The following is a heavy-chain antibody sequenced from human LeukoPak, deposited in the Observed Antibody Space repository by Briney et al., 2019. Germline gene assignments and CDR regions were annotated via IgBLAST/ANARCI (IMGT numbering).Heavy chain of an antibody. CDR1: GFTFSNYA. D-gene: IGHD3-16*01. J-gene: IGHJ4*02. CDR2: IGGSVTST. CDR3: ARGGGAYTPFDC. Sequence: GGSLRLSCAASGFTFSNYAMSWVRQAPGKGLEWVSAIGGSVTSTYYADSVKGRFTISRDNSRDTLYLQLNSLRAEDTAVYYCARGGGAYTPFDCWGLGTLVTVSS. V-gene: IGHV3-23*01.